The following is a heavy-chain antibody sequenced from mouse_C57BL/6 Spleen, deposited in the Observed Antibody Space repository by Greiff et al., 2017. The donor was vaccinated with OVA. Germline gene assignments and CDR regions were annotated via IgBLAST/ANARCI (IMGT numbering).Heavy chain of an antibody. V-gene: IGHV5-12*01. CDR2: ISNGGGST. D-gene: IGHD2-1*01. Sequence: EVQGVESGGGLVQPGGSLKLSGAASGFTFSDYYRYWVRQTPEKRLEWVAYISNGGGSTYYPDTVKGRFTISRDNAKNTLYLQMSRLKSEDTAMYCCARGGNYVYFDVWGTGTTVTVSS. CDR1: GFTFSDYY. CDR3: ARGGNYVYFDV. J-gene: IGHJ1*03.